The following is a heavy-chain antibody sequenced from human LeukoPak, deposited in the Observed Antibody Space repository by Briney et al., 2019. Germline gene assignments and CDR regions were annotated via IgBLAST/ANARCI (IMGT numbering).Heavy chain of an antibody. J-gene: IGHJ4*02. Sequence: GGSLRLSCAASGFTFDDYAMHWVRQAPGKGLEWVSGISWNSGSIGYADSVKGRFTISRDNADNSLFLQMDGLRAEDTAVYYCATNTRAYAVLLAYWGQGTLVTVSS. CDR1: GFTFDDYA. V-gene: IGHV3-9*01. D-gene: IGHD2-8*01. CDR2: ISWNSGSI. CDR3: ATNTRAYAVLLAY.